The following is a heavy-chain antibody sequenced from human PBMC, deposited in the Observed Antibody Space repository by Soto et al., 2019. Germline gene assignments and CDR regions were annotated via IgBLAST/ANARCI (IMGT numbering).Heavy chain of an antibody. Sequence: GESLKISCKGSGYSFTSYWIGWVRQMPGKGLEWMGIIYPGDSDTRYSPSFQGQVTISADKSISTAYLQWSSLKASDTAMYYCARQFWGWTDLSDNYYGMDVWGQGTTVTVSS. V-gene: IGHV5-51*01. D-gene: IGHD1-1*01. CDR2: IYPGDSDT. CDR1: GYSFTSYW. CDR3: ARQFWGWTDLSDNYYGMDV. J-gene: IGHJ6*02.